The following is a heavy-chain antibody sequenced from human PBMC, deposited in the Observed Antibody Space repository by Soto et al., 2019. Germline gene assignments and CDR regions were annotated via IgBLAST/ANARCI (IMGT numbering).Heavy chain of an antibody. V-gene: IGHV1-18*01. Sequence: ASVKVSCKASHYTFTSYAISWVRQAPGQGLEWMGWISAYNGNTNYAQKLQGRVTMTTDTSTSTAYMELRSLRSDDTAMYYCARLQPAAGDNDLTFDYWGQGILVTVSS. CDR1: HYTFTSYA. D-gene: IGHD6-13*01. CDR2: ISAYNGNT. CDR3: ARLQPAAGDNDLTFDY. J-gene: IGHJ4*02.